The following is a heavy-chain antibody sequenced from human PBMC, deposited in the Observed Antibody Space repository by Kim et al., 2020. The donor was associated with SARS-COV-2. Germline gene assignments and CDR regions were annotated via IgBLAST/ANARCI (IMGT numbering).Heavy chain of an antibody. J-gene: IGHJ4*02. D-gene: IGHD3-10*01. CDR3: ARGKWSGTPFDC. Sequence: YYADSVKGRFTISKDNARTSLYLQMNSLRVEDTAVYYCARGKWSGTPFDCWGRGTLVTVSS. V-gene: IGHV3-11*01.